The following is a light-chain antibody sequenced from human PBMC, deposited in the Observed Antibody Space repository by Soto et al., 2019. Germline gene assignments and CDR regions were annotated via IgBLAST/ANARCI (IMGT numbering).Light chain of an antibody. J-gene: IGKJ1*01. V-gene: IGKV1-33*01. CDR2: DAS. CDR3: HQSERFPLWT. CDR1: QDLSNS. Sequence: DIQMTQAPSSLSGSVGDRVTITCQASQDLSNSLDWYQQKPGKAPKLLINDASNLQTGVTSRFSGNGSGTYFTLTISSLQPEDIATYYYHQSERFPLWTFGQGTKVEIK.